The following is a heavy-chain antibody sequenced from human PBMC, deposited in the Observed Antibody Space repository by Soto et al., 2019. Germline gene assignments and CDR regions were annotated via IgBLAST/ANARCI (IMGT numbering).Heavy chain of an antibody. CDR1: GFTFSSYS. CDR3: ARDLEVQLWSADYYAMDV. CDR2: ISSSSSYI. D-gene: IGHD5-18*01. V-gene: IGHV3-21*01. J-gene: IGHJ6*02. Sequence: GGSLRLSCAASGFTFSSYSMNWVRQAPGKGLEWVSSISSSSSYIYYADSVKGRFTISRDNAKNSLYLQMNSLRAEDTAVYYCARDLEVQLWSADYYAMDVWGQGTTVTAP.